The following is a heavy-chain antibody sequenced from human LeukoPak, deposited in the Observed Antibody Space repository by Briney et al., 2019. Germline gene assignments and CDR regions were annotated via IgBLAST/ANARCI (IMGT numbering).Heavy chain of an antibody. CDR3: AKDENLAAADPDY. Sequence: LSGGSLRLSCAASGFTFSSYGMHWVRQAPGMGLEWVAVISYDGSNKYYADSVKGRFTISRDNSKNTLYLQMNSLRAEDTAVYYCAKDENLAAADPDYWGQGTLVTVSS. J-gene: IGHJ4*02. V-gene: IGHV3-30*18. CDR1: GFTFSSYG. CDR2: ISYDGSNK. D-gene: IGHD6-13*01.